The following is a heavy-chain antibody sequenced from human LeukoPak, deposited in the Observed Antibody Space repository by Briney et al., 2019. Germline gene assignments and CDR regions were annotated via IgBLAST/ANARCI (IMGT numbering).Heavy chain of an antibody. Sequence: ASVKVSCKASGYTFTSYGISWVRQAPGQGLEWMGWISTYNGNTNYAQKLQGRVTMTTDTSTSAAYMVLRSLRSDDTAVYYCARSGVPAAPNGMDVWGQGTTVTVSS. J-gene: IGHJ6*02. D-gene: IGHD2-2*01. V-gene: IGHV1-18*01. CDR2: ISTYNGNT. CDR3: ARSGVPAAPNGMDV. CDR1: GYTFTSYG.